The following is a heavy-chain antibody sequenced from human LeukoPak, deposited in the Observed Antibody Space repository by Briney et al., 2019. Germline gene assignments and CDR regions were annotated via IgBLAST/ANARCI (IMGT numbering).Heavy chain of an antibody. Sequence: PGGSLRLSCASSVFTFSSYAMSWVRQAPGKGLEWVSAISGSGGNTYYADSVKGRFTISRDNCKNTLYLQMNSLRAEDTAVYYCAKVPVFSLTISEVVTDDAFDIWGQGTIVTVSS. CDR3: AKVPVFSLTISEVVTDDAFDI. J-gene: IGHJ3*02. CDR1: VFTFSSYA. V-gene: IGHV3-23*01. D-gene: IGHD3-3*01. CDR2: ISGSGGNT.